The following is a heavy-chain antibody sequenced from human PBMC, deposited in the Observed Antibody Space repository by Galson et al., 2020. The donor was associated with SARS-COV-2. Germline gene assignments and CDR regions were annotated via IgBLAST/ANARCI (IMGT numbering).Heavy chain of an antibody. J-gene: IGHJ6*02. CDR1: GFTFSRYA. Sequence: GESLKISCAASGFTFSRYAMYWVRQAPGKGQEFVSAISTNGHSTYYANSVKGRFTISRDNSKKTLYLQMGSLSAEDMAVYYCARSIPDDYGDPHYYYGMDVWGQGTTVTVSS. CDR2: ISTNGHST. V-gene: IGHV3-64*01. D-gene: IGHD4-17*01. CDR3: ARSIPDDYGDPHYYYGMDV.